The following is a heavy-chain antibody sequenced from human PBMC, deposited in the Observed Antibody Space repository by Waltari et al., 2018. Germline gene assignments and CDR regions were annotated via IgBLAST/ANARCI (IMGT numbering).Heavy chain of an antibody. CDR1: GFTFSSYS. CDR2: ISSSSSYI. V-gene: IGHV3-21*01. J-gene: IGHJ6*02. Sequence: EVQLVESGGGLVKPGGSLRLSCAASGFTFSSYSMNWVRQAPGKGLEWVSSISSSSSYIYYADSVKGPLTCSKENDRNQRYLKINRQRAECTAVYYCPSDNRGSGYSGYDYFYYYGMDDWGQGTTVTVSS. CDR3: PSDNRGSGYSGYDYFYYYGMDD. D-gene: IGHD5-12*01.